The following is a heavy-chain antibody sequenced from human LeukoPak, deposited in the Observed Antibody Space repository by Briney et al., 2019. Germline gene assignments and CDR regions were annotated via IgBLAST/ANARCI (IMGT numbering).Heavy chain of an antibody. Sequence: PSETLSLTCAVYGGSFSGYYWSWIRQPPGKGLEWIGEINHSGSTNYNPSLKSRVTISVDTSKNQFSLKLSSVTAADTAVYYCARLGITGTTHQNPGYWGQGTLVTVSS. V-gene: IGHV4-34*01. CDR2: INHSGST. CDR1: GGSFSGYY. D-gene: IGHD1-20*01. J-gene: IGHJ4*02. CDR3: ARLGITGTTHQNPGY.